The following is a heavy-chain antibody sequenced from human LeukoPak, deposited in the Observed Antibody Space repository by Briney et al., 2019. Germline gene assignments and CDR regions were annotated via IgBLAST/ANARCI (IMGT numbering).Heavy chain of an antibody. CDR1: GFTFSSYA. CDR3: ASLSGGSSNYYDSSGYWDY. CDR2: IIGSGGST. V-gene: IGHV3-23*01. Sequence: GGSLRLSCAASGFTFSSYAMSWVRQAPGKGLEWVSAIIGSGGSTYYADSVKGRFTISRDNSKNTLYLQMNSLRAEDTAVYYCASLSGGSSNYYDSSGYWDYWGQGTLVTVSS. J-gene: IGHJ4*02. D-gene: IGHD3-22*01.